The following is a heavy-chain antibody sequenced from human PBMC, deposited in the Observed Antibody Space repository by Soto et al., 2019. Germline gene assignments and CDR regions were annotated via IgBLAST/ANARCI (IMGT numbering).Heavy chain of an antibody. Sequence: PGGSLRLSCVVSGFTFSDHYMNWVRQAPGKGLDWVGRSRKAANSYSTDYAASVKGRFTISRDESKNSLYLQMNSLKIEDTAVYYCTREPRGLHPNDYGGQGTLVTVSS. J-gene: IGHJ4*02. CDR3: TREPRGLHPNDY. CDR1: GFTFSDHY. CDR2: SRKAANSYST. V-gene: IGHV3-72*01.